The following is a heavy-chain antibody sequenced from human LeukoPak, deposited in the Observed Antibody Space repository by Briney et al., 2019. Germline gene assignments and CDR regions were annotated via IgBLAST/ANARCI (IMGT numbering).Heavy chain of an antibody. J-gene: IGHJ6*02. Sequence: SVKVSCKASGFTFTSSAMQWVRQARGQRLEWIGWIVVGSGNTNYAQKFQERVTITRDMSTSTAYMELSSLRSEDTAVYYCATFGILTGQESYYYYYGMDVWGQGTTVTVSS. CDR3: ATFGILTGQESYYYYYGMDV. V-gene: IGHV1-58*02. D-gene: IGHD3-9*01. CDR2: IVVGSGNT. CDR1: GFTFTSSA.